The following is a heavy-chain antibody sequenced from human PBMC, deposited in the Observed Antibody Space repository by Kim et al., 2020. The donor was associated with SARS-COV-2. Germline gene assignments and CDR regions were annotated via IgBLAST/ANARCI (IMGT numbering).Heavy chain of an antibody. CDR1: GFTFSSYS. D-gene: IGHD3-9*01. Sequence: GGSLRLSCAASGFTFSSYSMNWVRQAPGKGLEWVSYISSSSSTIYYADSVKGRFTISRDNAKNSLYLQMNSLRDEDTAVYYCARDSYYDILTGDRYYYYYGMDVWGQGTTVTVSS. CDR2: ISSSSSTI. J-gene: IGHJ6*02. V-gene: IGHV3-48*02. CDR3: ARDSYYDILTGDRYYYYYGMDV.